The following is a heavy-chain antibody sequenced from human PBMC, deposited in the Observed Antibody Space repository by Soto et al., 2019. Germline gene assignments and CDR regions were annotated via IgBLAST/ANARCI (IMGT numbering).Heavy chain of an antibody. V-gene: IGHV3-74*01. CDR3: ARGDRGGFDL. Sequence: EVQLVESGGGLVQPGESLRLSCAASGSTFDYYWMHWVRQAPGKGLVWVSRVHSGGTTTTYADSVKGRFTISRDNARNTVSLQMSSLRAEDTAIYYCARGDRGGFDLWGHGTMVTVSS. CDR1: GSTFDYYW. J-gene: IGHJ3*01. D-gene: IGHD3-10*01. CDR2: VHSGGTTT.